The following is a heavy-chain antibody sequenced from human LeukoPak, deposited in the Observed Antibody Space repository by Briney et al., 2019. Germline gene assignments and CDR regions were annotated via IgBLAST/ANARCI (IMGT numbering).Heavy chain of an antibody. CDR2: ISPNGGST. CDR1: GFTFSRDT. CDR3: AREHYGGNDY. D-gene: IGHD4-23*01. J-gene: IGHJ4*02. V-gene: IGHV3-64*02. Sequence: PGGSLRLSCVASGFTFSRDTMHWVRQAPGKGLECVSAISPNGGSTYYADSVKGRFSISRDNPKNTLFLQMGSLSAEDMAIYYCAREHYGGNDYWGQGTLVTVSS.